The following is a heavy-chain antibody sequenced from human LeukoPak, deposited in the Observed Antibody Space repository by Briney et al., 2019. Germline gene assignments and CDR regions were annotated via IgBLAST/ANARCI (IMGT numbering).Heavy chain of an antibody. CDR3: ARAPKIVGATATGDY. D-gene: IGHD1-26*01. J-gene: IGHJ4*02. Sequence: GASVKLSCTASGYTFTGYYMHWVRQAPGQGLGWVGWMNRNSGDTNYAQKFQGRVTMTRDTSISTVQMELSRLRCDDTAVYSCARAPKIVGATATGDYWGQGTPVTVSS. V-gene: IGHV1-2*02. CDR2: MNRNSGDT. CDR1: GYTFTGYY.